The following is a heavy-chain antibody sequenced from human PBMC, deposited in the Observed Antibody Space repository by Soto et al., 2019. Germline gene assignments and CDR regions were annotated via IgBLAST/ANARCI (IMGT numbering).Heavy chain of an antibody. V-gene: IGHV3-30-3*01. CDR2: ISYDGSNK. CDR3: ARVSTGTTWDYYGMDV. D-gene: IGHD1-7*01. J-gene: IGHJ6*02. Sequence: LRLSCAASGFTFSSYAMHWVRQAPGKGLEWVAVISYDGSNKYYADSVKGRFTISRDNSKNTLYLQMNSLRAEDTAVYYCARVSTGTTWDYYGMDVWGQGTTVT. CDR1: GFTFSSYA.